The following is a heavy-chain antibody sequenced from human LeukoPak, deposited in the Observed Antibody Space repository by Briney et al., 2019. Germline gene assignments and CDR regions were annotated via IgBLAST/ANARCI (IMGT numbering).Heavy chain of an antibody. CDR2: ISGSGGST. Sequence: PGGPLRLSCAASGFTFSSYAMSWVRQAPGKGLEWVSAISGSGGSTYYADSVKGRFTISRDNSKNTLYLQMNSLRAEDTAVYYCAKGSERSYIEFDYWGQGTLVTVSS. CDR3: AKGSERSYIEFDY. D-gene: IGHD3-10*01. V-gene: IGHV3-23*01. J-gene: IGHJ4*02. CDR1: GFTFSSYA.